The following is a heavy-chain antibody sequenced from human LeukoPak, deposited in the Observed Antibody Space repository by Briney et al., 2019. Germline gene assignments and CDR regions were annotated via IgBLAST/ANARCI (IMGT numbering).Heavy chain of an antibody. CDR1: GFTFSSYS. V-gene: IGHV3-21*01. Sequence: GGSLRLSCAASGFTFSSYSMNWVPQAPGKGLEWVSSISSSSSHIYYADSVKGRFTISRDNAKNSLYLQMNSLRAEDTAVYYYARDRTAAAGTRGVYYFDYWGQGTLVTVSS. D-gene: IGHD6-13*01. J-gene: IGHJ4*02. CDR3: ARDRTAAAGTRGVYYFDY. CDR2: ISSSSSHI.